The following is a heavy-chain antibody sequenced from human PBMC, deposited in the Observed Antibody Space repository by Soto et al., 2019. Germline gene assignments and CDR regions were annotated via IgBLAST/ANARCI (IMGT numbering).Heavy chain of an antibody. D-gene: IGHD2-15*01. CDR1: GGTFSIYA. V-gene: IGHV1-69*13. CDR3: ARQEIVVVVAATPGYYYYYGMDV. Sequence: ASVKVSCKASGGTFSIYAISWVRQAPGQGLEWMGWIIPIFGTANYAQKFQGRVTITADESTSTAYMELSSLRSEDTAVCYCARQEIVVVVAATPGYYYYYGMDVWGQGTTVTVSS. J-gene: IGHJ6*02. CDR2: IIPIFGTA.